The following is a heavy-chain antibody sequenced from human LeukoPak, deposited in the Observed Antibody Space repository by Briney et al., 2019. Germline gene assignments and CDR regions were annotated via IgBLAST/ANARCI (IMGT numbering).Heavy chain of an antibody. V-gene: IGHV3-23*01. J-gene: IGHJ4*02. Sequence: GGSLRLSCAASGFTFSSYAMSWVRQAPGKGLEWVSAISGSGGSTYYADSVKRRFTISRDNSKNTLYLQMTSLRAYDTAVYYCAKDERGSGWYYFDYWGQGTLVPVSS. CDR1: GFTFSSYA. CDR2: ISGSGGST. CDR3: AKDERGSGWYYFDY. D-gene: IGHD6-19*01.